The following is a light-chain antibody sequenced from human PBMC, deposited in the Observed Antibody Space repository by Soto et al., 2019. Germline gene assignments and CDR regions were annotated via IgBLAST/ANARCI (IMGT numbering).Light chain of an antibody. V-gene: IGKV3-15*01. CDR1: QSVSSK. CDR2: GTS. J-gene: IGKJ2*01. Sequence: EIVMTQSPATLSVSPGEKATLSCRASQSVSSKLAWFQQKPGQAPRPLIYGTSTRATGIPARSSGSRSGTEFTLTISSLQSEEFAVYYCQQYNNWPNTFGQGTKLEIK. CDR3: QQYNNWPNT.